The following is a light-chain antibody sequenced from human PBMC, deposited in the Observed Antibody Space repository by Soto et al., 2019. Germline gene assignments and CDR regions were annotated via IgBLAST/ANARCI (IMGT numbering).Light chain of an antibody. CDR2: EVS. J-gene: IGLJ3*02. V-gene: IGLV2-8*01. CDR1: GSDIGTYKY. Sequence: QSVLTQPPSASGSPGQSVTISCTGTGSDIGTYKYVSWYQQHPGQAPRLMIYEVSKRPSGVPDRFSGSKSGNTASLTVTGLQSEDEAYYYCTSYAGSSNWVFGGGTKLTVL. CDR3: TSYAGSSNWV.